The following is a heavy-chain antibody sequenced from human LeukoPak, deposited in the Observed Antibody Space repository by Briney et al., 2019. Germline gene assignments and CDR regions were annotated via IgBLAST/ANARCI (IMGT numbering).Heavy chain of an antibody. CDR3: AREGYYDSSGYYHHDAFDI. Sequence: SETLSLTCTVSGGSISSYYWIWIRQPPGKGLEWIGYIYYSGSTNYNPSLKSRVTISVDTSKNQFSLKLSSVTAADTAVYYCAREGYYDSSGYYHHDAFDIWGQGTMVTVSS. CDR1: GGSISSYY. D-gene: IGHD3-22*01. V-gene: IGHV4-59*01. CDR2: IYYSGST. J-gene: IGHJ3*02.